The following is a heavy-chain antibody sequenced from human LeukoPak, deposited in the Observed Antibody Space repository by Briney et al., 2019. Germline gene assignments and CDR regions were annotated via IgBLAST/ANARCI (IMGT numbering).Heavy chain of an antibody. V-gene: IGHV4-30-4*01. CDR3: ARESGYYGMDV. Sequence: SQTLSLTCTVSGGSMSSGDYYRSWIRQPPGKGLEWIGYIYYSGSTYYNPSLKSRVTISVDTSKNQFSLKLSSVTAADTAVYYCARESGYYGMDVWGQGTTVTVSS. D-gene: IGHD3-10*01. CDR2: IYYSGST. J-gene: IGHJ6*02. CDR1: GGSMSSGDYY.